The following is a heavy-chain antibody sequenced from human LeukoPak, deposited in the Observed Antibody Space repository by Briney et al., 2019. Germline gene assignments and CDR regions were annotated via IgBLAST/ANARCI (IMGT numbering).Heavy chain of an antibody. D-gene: IGHD2-8*01. V-gene: IGHV3-15*01. J-gene: IGHJ4*02. CDR3: SAVPPGVSPTFDY. Sequence: GGSLRLSCAAAGFTFSAAWMSWDRQAQGQGLEWVGRVKSKANGGTTDYVAPVKGRFTISRDDSKNTLYLQMNSLKTEDTGVYYCSAVPPGVSPTFDYCGQGILVTVSS. CDR1: GFTFSAAW. CDR2: VKSKANGGTT.